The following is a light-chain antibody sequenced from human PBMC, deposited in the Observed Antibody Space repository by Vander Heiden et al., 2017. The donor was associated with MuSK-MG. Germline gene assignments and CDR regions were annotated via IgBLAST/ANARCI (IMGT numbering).Light chain of an antibody. CDR3: QQSYSTPLV. J-gene: IGKJ1*01. CDR2: AAS. Sequence: DIQMTQSPSSLPASVGDRVTITCRASQSISSYLNWYQQKPGKAPNLLIYAASSLQSGVPSRFSGSGSGTDFTLTISRLQPEDLATYYCQQSYSTPLVFGQGTKVEIK. V-gene: IGKV1-39*01. CDR1: QSISSY.